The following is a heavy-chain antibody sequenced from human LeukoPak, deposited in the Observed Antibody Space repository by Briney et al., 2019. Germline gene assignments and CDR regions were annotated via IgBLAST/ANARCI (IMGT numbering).Heavy chain of an antibody. CDR2: ISYDGSNK. D-gene: IGHD1-26*01. J-gene: IGHJ3*02. Sequence: GGSLRLSCAASGFTFSSYGMHWVRQAPGKGLEWVAVISYDGSNKYYADSVKGRFTISRDNSKNTLYLQMNSLRAEDTAVYYCASARIVGAYQHRRTDAFDIWGQGTMVTVSS. CDR3: ASARIVGAYQHRRTDAFDI. CDR1: GFTFSSYG. V-gene: IGHV3-30*03.